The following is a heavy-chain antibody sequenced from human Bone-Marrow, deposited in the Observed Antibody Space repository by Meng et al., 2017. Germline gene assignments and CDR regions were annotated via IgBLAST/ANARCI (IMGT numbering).Heavy chain of an antibody. D-gene: IGHD6-13*01. CDR3: AMDRAAAGIYDH. CDR2: ISYDGSNK. CDR1: GFTFSSYA. Sequence: VQGLGCGGGLVPAGGSLCLSCAAFGFTFSSYAMHWGRQAPGKGREWVAVISYDGSNKYYADSVKGRFTISRDNSKNTLYLQMNSLRAEDTAVYYCAMDRAAAGIYDHWGQGTLVTVSS. V-gene: IGHV3-30*01. J-gene: IGHJ4*02.